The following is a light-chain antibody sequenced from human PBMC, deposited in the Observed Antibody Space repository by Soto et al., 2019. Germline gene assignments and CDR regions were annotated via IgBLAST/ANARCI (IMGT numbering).Light chain of an antibody. CDR3: QQTFSVPPT. Sequence: DIQMTQSPSSLSASVGGSVTITCRASQSIGTYLNWYQQESGRAPKLLICAASSLQSRVPSRFSGSGSGVNFTLSVSNLQPGDFATYYCQQTFSVPPTFGGGTKVDLK. J-gene: IGKJ4*01. CDR2: AAS. CDR1: QSIGTY. V-gene: IGKV1-39*01.